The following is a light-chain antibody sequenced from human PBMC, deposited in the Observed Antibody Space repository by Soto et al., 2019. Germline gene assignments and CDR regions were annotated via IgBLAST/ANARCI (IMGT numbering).Light chain of an antibody. CDR3: QQYNLYPYT. V-gene: IGKV1-5*01. Sequence: DIQMTQSPSTLSASVGDRVTITCRASQPITAWLAWYQQKPGKAPNLLIYDAFDLQSGVPSRFSGSGSGTEFTLTITGLQPDDFATYYCQQYNLYPYTFGQGTKLEIK. J-gene: IGKJ2*01. CDR1: QPITAW. CDR2: DAF.